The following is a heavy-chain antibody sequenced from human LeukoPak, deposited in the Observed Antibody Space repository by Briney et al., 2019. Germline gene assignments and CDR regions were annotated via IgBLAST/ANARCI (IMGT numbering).Heavy chain of an antibody. V-gene: IGHV4-30-4*01. J-gene: IGHJ5*02. Sequence: SQTLSLTCTVSGGSISSGDYYWSWIRQPPGKGLEWIGYTYYSGSTYYNPSLKSRVTISVDTSKNQFSLKLSSVTAADTAVYYCARHDYDSPPFDPWGQGTLVTVSS. D-gene: IGHD3-16*01. CDR3: ARHDYDSPPFDP. CDR2: TYYSGST. CDR1: GGSISSGDYY.